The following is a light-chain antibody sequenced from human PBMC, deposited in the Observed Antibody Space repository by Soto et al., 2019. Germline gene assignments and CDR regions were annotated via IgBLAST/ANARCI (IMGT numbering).Light chain of an antibody. J-gene: IGKJ2*01. CDR1: PSISSY. V-gene: IGKV1-39*01. CDR3: QQSYSTPPYT. Sequence: DIQMTQSPSSLSASVGDTVTITCRASPSISSYLNWYQQKPGKAPKLLIYAASSLQSGVPSRFSGRGSGTDFTLTISSLQPEDFATYYGQQSYSTPPYTFGQGTKLEIK. CDR2: AAS.